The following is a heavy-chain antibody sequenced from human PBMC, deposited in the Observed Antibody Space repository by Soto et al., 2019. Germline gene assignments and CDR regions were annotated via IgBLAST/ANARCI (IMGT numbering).Heavy chain of an antibody. J-gene: IGHJ4*02. V-gene: IGHV3-23*01. CDR2: FSGSGAIT. D-gene: IGHD1-26*01. CDR3: AKAQYTGISKTLDY. CDR1: GFTFSSYP. Sequence: EVHLLESGGGLVQPGGSLRLSCVASGFTFSSYPMYWVRQVPGKGLEWVSDFSGSGAITHYADSVKGRFTISRDNPKSTLYLQMPSPRGDDTAVYYCAKAQYTGISKTLDYWGQGTLVTVST.